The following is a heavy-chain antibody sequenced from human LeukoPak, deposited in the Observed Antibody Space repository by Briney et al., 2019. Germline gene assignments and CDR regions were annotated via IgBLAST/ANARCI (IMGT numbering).Heavy chain of an antibody. Sequence: GGSLRLSCAASGFTFSSYAMHWVRQAPGKGLEWVSVIYSGGSTYYADSVKGRFTISRDNAKNSLYLQMNSLRAEDTALYYCAAWTVRGAHWGQGTLVTVSS. CDR3: AAWTVRGAH. J-gene: IGHJ4*02. V-gene: IGHV3-NL1*01. CDR2: IYSGGST. D-gene: IGHD3-10*01. CDR1: GFTFSSYA.